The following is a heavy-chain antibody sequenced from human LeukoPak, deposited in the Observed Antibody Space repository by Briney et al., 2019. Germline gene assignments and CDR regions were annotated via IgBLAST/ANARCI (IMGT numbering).Heavy chain of an antibody. CDR3: AGVAIAVAGTGGWFDP. CDR2: IYYSGST. V-gene: IGHV4-59*01. J-gene: IGHJ5*02. CDR1: GGSISSYY. D-gene: IGHD6-19*01. Sequence: SETLSLTCTVSGGSISSYYWSWIRQPPGKGLEWIGYIYYSGSTNYNPSLKSRVTISVDTSKNQFSLKLSSVTAAGTAVYYCAGVAIAVAGTGGWFDPWGQGTLVTVSS.